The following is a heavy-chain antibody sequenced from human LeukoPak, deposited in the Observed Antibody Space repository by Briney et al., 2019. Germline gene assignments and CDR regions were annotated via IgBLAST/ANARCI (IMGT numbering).Heavy chain of an antibody. J-gene: IGHJ5*02. V-gene: IGHV4-59*08. D-gene: IGHD4-17*01. CDR2: IYYSGST. CDR3: ARHVGRPVTHLHWFDP. Sequence: PSETLSLTCTVSGGSISSYYWSWIRQPPGKGLEWIGYIYYSGSTNYNPSLKSRVTISVDTSKNQFSLKLSSVTAADTAVYYCARHVGRPVTHLHWFDPWGQGTLVTVSS. CDR1: GGSISSYY.